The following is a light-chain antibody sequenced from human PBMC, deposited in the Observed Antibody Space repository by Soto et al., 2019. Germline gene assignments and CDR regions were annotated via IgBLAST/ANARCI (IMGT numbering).Light chain of an antibody. CDR3: QQYNNWPQT. V-gene: IGKV3-15*01. Sequence: IVLTQSPGTLSLSPGERATLSCRASQSVSSNLAWYQQKPGQAPGLLIYGASTRATGIPARFGGSGSGTEFTLTISSLQSEDFAVYYCQQYNNWPQTFGQGTRLEIK. J-gene: IGKJ5*01. CDR1: QSVSSN. CDR2: GAS.